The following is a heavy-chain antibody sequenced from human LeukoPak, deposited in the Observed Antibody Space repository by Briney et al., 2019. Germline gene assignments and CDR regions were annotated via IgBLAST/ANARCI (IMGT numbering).Heavy chain of an antibody. V-gene: IGHV4-59*12. Sequence: SETLSLTCTVSGGSISSYYWSWIRQPPGKGLEWIGYIYYSGSTNYNPSLKSRVTISVDTSKNQFSLKLSSVTAADTAVYYCARNLRIYVDTATFDYWGQGTLVTVSS. J-gene: IGHJ4*02. D-gene: IGHD5-18*01. CDR2: IYYSGST. CDR1: GGSISSYY. CDR3: ARNLRIYVDTATFDY.